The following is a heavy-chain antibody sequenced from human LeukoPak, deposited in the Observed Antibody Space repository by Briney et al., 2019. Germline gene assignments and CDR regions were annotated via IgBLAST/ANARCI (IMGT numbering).Heavy chain of an antibody. J-gene: IGHJ4*02. Sequence: AGGSLRLSCVASGFTFGNYGMHWIRQAPGKGLEWVSVIYYDGSKKYYADFVKGRFAISRDNSKNVVYLQMDSLRAEDTAFYYCARSLGETTFDWWGQGTLVTVPS. V-gene: IGHV3-33*01. CDR1: GFTFGNYG. CDR3: ARSLGETTFDW. D-gene: IGHD3-16*01. CDR2: IYYDGSKK.